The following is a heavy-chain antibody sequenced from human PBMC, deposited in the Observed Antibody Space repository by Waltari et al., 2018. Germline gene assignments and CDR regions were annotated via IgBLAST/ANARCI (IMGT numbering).Heavy chain of an antibody. CDR2: CDAEDGET. J-gene: IGHJ6*02. V-gene: IGHV1-69-2*01. CDR1: GYTFTDYY. CDR3: ATGPNYYYGMDV. Sequence: EVQLVQSGAEVKKPGATVKISCKVSGYTFTDYYMHWVQQAPGKELEWMGLCDAEDGETIYAEKFQGRVTIPEDTSTDTAYMELSSLGSEDTAVYYCATGPNYYYGMDVWGQGTTVTVSS.